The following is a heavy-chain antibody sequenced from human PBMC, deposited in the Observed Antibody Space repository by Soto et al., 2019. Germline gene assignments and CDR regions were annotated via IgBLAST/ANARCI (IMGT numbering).Heavy chain of an antibody. D-gene: IGHD5-12*01. CDR2: IHHSGST. J-gene: IGHJ4*02. V-gene: IGHV4-38-2*01. CDR3: ARSSGYVPGGY. CDR1: GYPISSGYY. Sequence: SETVSLTXAVSGYPISSGYYWGWIRQPPGKGLEWIGIIHHSGSTYYNPSLRSRITISVDTSKNQFSLKMPSVTTADTAVYYCARSSGYVPGGYWGQGILVTVSS.